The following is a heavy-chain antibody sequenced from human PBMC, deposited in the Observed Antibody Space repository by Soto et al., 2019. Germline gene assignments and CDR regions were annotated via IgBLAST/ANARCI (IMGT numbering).Heavy chain of an antibody. J-gene: IGHJ6*02. CDR1: GYTFTGYY. CDR3: AVAYYYYYGMDV. Sequence: GASVKVSCKASGYTFTGYYMHWVRQAPGQGLEWMGWINPNSGGTNYAQKFQGRVAMTRDTSISTAYMELSRLRSDDTAVYYCAVAYYYYYGMDVWGQGTTVTVSS. CDR2: INPNSGGT. V-gene: IGHV1-2*02.